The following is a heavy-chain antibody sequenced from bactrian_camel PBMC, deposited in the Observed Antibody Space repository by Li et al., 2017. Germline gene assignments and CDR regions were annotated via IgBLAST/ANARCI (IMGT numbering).Heavy chain of an antibody. Sequence: QLVESGGGLVQPGGSLRLSCAASGFTFSFCYMSWVRQAPGKGLEWVASIYSDGSLTNYPDSVKGRFTISQDNAKNTVYLQMNSLIPEDTAMYYCASKNVAWIQCSLYDAFDTWGQGTQVTVSS. CDR3: ASKNVAWIQCSLYDAFDT. D-gene: IGHD1*01. J-gene: IGHJ6*01. CDR1: GFTFSFCY. V-gene: IGHV3-2*01. CDR2: IYSDGSLT.